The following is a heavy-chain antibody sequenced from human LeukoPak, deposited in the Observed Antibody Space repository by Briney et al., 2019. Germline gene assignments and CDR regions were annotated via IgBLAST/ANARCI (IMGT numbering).Heavy chain of an antibody. CDR3: ARDCSGGSCYLYLDY. Sequence: GASVKVSCKASGYTFTSYGISWVRQAPGQGLEWMGWISAYNGNTNYALKLQGRVTMTTDTSTSTAYMELRSLRSDDTAVYYCARDCSGGSCYLYLDYWGQGTLVTVSS. CDR1: GYTFTSYG. D-gene: IGHD2-15*01. V-gene: IGHV1-18*01. J-gene: IGHJ4*02. CDR2: ISAYNGNT.